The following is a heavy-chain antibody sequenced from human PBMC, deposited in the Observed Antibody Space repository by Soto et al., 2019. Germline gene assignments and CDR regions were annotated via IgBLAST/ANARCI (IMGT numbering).Heavy chain of an antibody. D-gene: IGHD2-21*02. CDR1: GYTFTSYY. Sequence: ASAKVSCKASGYTFTSYYMHWVRQAPGQGLEWMGIINPSGGSTSYAQKFQGRVTMNRDTSTSTAYMELSSLRSDDTAVYYCARGDVNWFDPWGQGTLVTVSS. CDR2: INPSGGST. CDR3: ARGDVNWFDP. V-gene: IGHV1-46*01. J-gene: IGHJ5*02.